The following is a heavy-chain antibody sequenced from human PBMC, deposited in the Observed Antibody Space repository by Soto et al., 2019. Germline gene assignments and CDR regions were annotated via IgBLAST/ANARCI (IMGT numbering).Heavy chain of an antibody. J-gene: IGHJ5*02. CDR1: GDSVSSNTAS. Sequence: QTLSLTCAISGDSVSSNTASWNWIRQSPSRGLAWLVRKYFRSKWYNYSAVSVKSRIIINPDTSNNQFSLQVNHLAPEDTAXYLCPTGENLGPKTAYAFDPWDQGMMFTVPS. V-gene: IGHV6-1*01. CDR3: PTGENLGPKTAYAFDP. CDR2: KYFRSKWYN. D-gene: IGHD3-9*01.